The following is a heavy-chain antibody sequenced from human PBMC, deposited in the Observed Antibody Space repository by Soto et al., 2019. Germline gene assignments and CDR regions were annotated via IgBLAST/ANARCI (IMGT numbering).Heavy chain of an antibody. D-gene: IGHD2-2*02. Sequence: QVRLQESGPGLVKPSGTLSLTCDVSGDSISSINWWIWVRQPPGKGLQWIGEVYHTGTTNYNPSLKSQVTTSVDKSQNHFSLNVASVTAADTAVYYCARSSGFFAISFLDTRGQGALVTVSS. CDR1: GDSISSINW. CDR3: ARSSGFFAISFLDT. CDR2: VYHTGTT. V-gene: IGHV4-4*02. J-gene: IGHJ5*01.